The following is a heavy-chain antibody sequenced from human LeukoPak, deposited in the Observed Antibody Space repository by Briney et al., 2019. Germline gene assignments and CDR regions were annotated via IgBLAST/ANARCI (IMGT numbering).Heavy chain of an antibody. CDR3: ATRGIAAA. CDR1: GFTFSSYS. V-gene: IGHV3-23*01. Sequence: GGSLRLSCATSGFTFSSYSMSWVRQAPGKGLEWVSVIGGGGDTSTYYADSVKGRFTISKDNSKNTLYLHMNSLRAEDTAVYYWATRGIAAAWGQGTLVTVSS. J-gene: IGHJ5*02. D-gene: IGHD6-13*01. CDR2: IGGGGDTST.